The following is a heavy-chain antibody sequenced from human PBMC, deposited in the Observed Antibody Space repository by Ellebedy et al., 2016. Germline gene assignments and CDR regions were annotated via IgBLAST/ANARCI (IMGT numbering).Heavy chain of an antibody. Sequence: GGSLRLSXAASGFTFSSYGMHWVRQAPGKGLEWVAVISYDGSNKYYADSVKGRFTISRDNSKNTLYLQMYSLRAEDTAVYYCARNNWNDVEYYGMDVWGQGTTVTVSS. J-gene: IGHJ6*02. D-gene: IGHD1-1*01. V-gene: IGHV3-30*03. CDR1: GFTFSSYG. CDR2: ISYDGSNK. CDR3: ARNNWNDVEYYGMDV.